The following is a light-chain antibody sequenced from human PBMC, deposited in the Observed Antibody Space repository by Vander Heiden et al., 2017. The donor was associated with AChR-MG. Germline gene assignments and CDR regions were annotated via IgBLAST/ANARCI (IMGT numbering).Light chain of an antibody. J-gene: IGKJ4*01. CDR2: AAS. CDR3: QQLNSYPLT. CDR1: QGISSY. Sequence: IQFTPSPSSLSASVGDRVTMTCRASQGISSYLAWYQQKPGKAPKLLIYAASTLQSGVPSRFSGSGSGTDFTLTISSLQPEDFATYYCQQLNSYPLTFGGGTKVEIK. V-gene: IGKV1-9*01.